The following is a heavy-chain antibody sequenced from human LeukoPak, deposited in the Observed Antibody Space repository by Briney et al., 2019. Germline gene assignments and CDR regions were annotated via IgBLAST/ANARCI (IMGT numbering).Heavy chain of an antibody. CDR2: IYYSGST. D-gene: IGHD1-26*01. Sequence: SETLSLTCTVSGGSISSYYWSWIRQPPGKGLEWIGDIYYSGSTNYNPSLKSRVTISVDTSKNQFSLKLSSVTAADTAVYYCARAAYSGSYHSDYWGQGTLVTVSS. CDR3: ARAAYSGSYHSDY. J-gene: IGHJ4*02. CDR1: GGSISSYY. V-gene: IGHV4-59*01.